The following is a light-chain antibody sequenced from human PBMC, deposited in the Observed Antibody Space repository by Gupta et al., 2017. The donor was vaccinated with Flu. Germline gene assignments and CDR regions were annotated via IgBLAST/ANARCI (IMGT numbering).Light chain of an antibody. V-gene: IGKV1-39*01. Sequence: DIHMTQSPSSLSASVGDRVTITCRASQSISGYVNWYQQKPGTAPKFLIYAAFRLASGVPSRFSGSGSGTDFTLTISSLQPEDFATYYCQQSYNTPYTFGPGTRLEI. J-gene: IGKJ2*01. CDR2: AAF. CDR1: QSISGY. CDR3: QQSYNTPYT.